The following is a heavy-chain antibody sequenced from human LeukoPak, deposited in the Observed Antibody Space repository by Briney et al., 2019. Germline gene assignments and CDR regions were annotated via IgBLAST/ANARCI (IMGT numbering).Heavy chain of an antibody. CDR3: ARVFHDSSGYYPYYFDY. V-gene: IGHV1-18*01. CDR2: ISAYNGNT. Sequence: GASVKVSCKASGYTFTSYGISWVRQAPGQGLEWMGWISAYNGNTNYAQELQGRVTMTTDTSTSTAYMELRSLRSDDTAVYYCARVFHDSSGYYPYYFDYWGQGTLVPVSS. J-gene: IGHJ4*02. D-gene: IGHD3-22*01. CDR1: GYTFTSYG.